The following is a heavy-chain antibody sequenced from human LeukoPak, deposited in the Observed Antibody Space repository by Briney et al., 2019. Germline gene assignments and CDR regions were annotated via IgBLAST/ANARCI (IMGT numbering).Heavy chain of an antibody. CDR1: GFTFSNVW. CDR3: AKDSSSWYYFDY. Sequence: PGGSLRLSCAASGFTFSNVWMNWVRQAPGKGLEWVSAISGSGGSTYYADSVKGRFTISRDNSKNTLYLQMNSLRAEDTAVYYCAKDSSSWYYFDYWGQGTLVTVSS. D-gene: IGHD6-13*01. J-gene: IGHJ4*02. CDR2: ISGSGGST. V-gene: IGHV3-23*01.